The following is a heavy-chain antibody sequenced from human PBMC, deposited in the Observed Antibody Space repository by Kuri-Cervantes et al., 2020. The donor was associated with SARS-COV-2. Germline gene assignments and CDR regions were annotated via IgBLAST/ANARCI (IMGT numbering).Heavy chain of an antibody. CDR2: INWNGVRT. CDR1: GFTFDDYG. V-gene: IGHV3-20*04. CDR3: ARAGTSGSYLGY. Sequence: GESLKISCAASGFTFDDYGMSWVRQAPGKGLEWLSGINWNGVRTGYTDSVKGRFTISRDNAKNSLYLQMNSLRAEDTAFYYCARAGTSGSYLGYWGQGTLVTVSS. J-gene: IGHJ4*02. D-gene: IGHD1-26*01.